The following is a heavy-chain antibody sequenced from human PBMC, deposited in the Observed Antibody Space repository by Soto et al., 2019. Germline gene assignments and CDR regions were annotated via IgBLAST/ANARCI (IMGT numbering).Heavy chain of an antibody. CDR1: GYTFTGYY. CDR3: ARGVRSGWYGNNWFDP. V-gene: IGHV1-2*04. D-gene: IGHD6-19*01. CDR2: INPNSGGT. Sequence: QVQLVQSGAEVKKPGASVKVSCKASGYTFTGYYMHWVRQAPGQGLEWMGWINPNSGGTNYAQKFQGWVTMTSDTSISTAYRERSRLRSDDTAVYYCARGVRSGWYGNNWFDPWGQGTLVTVSS. J-gene: IGHJ5*02.